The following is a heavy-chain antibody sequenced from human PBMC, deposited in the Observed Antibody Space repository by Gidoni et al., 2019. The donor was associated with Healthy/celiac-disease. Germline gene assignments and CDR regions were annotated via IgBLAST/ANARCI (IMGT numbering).Heavy chain of an antibody. V-gene: IGHV3-23*01. J-gene: IGHJ2*01. CDR2: ISGSGGST. CDR3: AKYSESTGDGLSSWYFDL. D-gene: IGHD7-27*01. CDR1: GFPFSSYA. Sequence: EVQLLESGGGLVQPGGSLRLSCAASGFPFSSYAMSWVRQAPGKGLEWVSAISGSGGSTYYADSVKGRFTISRDNSKNTLYLQMNSLRAEDTAVYYCAKYSESTGDGLSSWYFDLWGRGTLVTVSS.